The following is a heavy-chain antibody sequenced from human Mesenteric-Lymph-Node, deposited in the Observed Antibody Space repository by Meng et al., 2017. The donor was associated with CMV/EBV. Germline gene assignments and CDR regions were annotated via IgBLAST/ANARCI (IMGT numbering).Heavy chain of an antibody. Sequence: ASVKVSCKASGGTFSSYAISWVRQAPGQGLEWMGWINPHSGGTNYAQKFQGRVTMTRDTSVSTAYMELTWLTSDDTAVYYCARKWAAPQPGYNWFDPWGQGTLVTVSS. CDR3: ARKWAAPQPGYNWFDP. CDR1: GGTFSSYA. D-gene: IGHD2-15*01. V-gene: IGHV1-2*02. J-gene: IGHJ5*02. CDR2: INPHSGGT.